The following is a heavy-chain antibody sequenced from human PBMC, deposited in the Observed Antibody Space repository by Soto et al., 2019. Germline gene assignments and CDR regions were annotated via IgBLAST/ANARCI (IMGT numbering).Heavy chain of an antibody. CDR1: GFTFSSYW. Sequence: GGSLRLSCAASGFTFSSYWMSWVRQAPGKGLEWVANIKQDGSEKYYVDSVKGRFTISRDNAKNSLYLQMNSLRAEDTAVYYCARARSVKMLTLTYFDYWGQGTLVTVSS. J-gene: IGHJ4*02. D-gene: IGHD3-10*02. CDR3: ARARSVKMLTLTYFDY. V-gene: IGHV3-7*01. CDR2: IKQDGSEK.